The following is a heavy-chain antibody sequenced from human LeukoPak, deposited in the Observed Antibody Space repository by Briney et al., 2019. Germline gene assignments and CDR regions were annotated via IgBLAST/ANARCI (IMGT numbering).Heavy chain of an antibody. CDR3: AWLGGIYGMDV. CDR2: ISWNSGSI. CDR1: GFTFDDYA. Sequence: GGSLRLSCAASGFTFDDYAMHWVRQAPGKGLEWVSGISWNSGSIGYADSVKGRFTISRDNAKNSLYLQMNSLRAEDTAVYYCAWLGGIYGMDVWGQGTTVTVSS. J-gene: IGHJ6*02. V-gene: IGHV3-9*01. D-gene: IGHD3-10*01.